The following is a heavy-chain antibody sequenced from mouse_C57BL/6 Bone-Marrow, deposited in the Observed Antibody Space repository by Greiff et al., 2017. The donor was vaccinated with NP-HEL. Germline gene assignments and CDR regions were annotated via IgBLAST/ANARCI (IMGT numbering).Heavy chain of an antibody. CDR2: IHPSDSDT. V-gene: IGHV1-74*01. D-gene: IGHD2-3*01. J-gene: IGHJ4*01. CDR1: GYTFTSYW. Sequence: QVQLQQPGAELVKPGASVKVSCKASGYTFTSYWMHWVKQRPGQGLEWIGRIHPSDSDTNYNQKFKGKATLTVDKSSSTAYMQLSSLTSEDSAVYYCAIEEEGYYVGYAMDYWGQGTSVTVSS. CDR3: AIEEEGYYVGYAMDY.